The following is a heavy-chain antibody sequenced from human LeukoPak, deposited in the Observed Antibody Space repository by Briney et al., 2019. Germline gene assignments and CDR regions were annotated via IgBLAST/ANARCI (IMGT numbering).Heavy chain of an antibody. Sequence: PSETLSLTCTVSGGSISSYYRSWIRQPPGKGLEWIGYIYYSGSTNYNPSLKSRVTISVDTSKNQFSLKLSSVTAADTAVYYCARVMSWGVAVAGHFDYWGQGTLVTVSS. V-gene: IGHV4-59*01. D-gene: IGHD6-19*01. CDR1: GGSISSYY. CDR3: ARVMSWGVAVAGHFDY. J-gene: IGHJ4*02. CDR2: IYYSGST.